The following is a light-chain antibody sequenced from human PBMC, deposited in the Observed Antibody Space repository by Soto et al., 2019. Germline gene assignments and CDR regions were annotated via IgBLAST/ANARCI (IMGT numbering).Light chain of an antibody. V-gene: IGKV3-20*01. CDR3: QHYGSSPRTT. Sequence: EIVLTQSPGTLSLSPGERATLSCRASQSVSSSYLAWYQQKPGQAPRLLIFGASSRATGIPDRFSGSGSGTDFTLTISRLEPEDFAVYYCQHYGSSPRTTFGQGTKLEIK. CDR1: QSVSSSY. CDR2: GAS. J-gene: IGKJ2*01.